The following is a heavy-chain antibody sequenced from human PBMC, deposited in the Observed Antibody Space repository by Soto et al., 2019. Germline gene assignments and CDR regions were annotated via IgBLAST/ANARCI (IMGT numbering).Heavy chain of an antibody. V-gene: IGHV4-30-4*01. D-gene: IGHD1-26*01. CDR1: GGSISSGDYY. J-gene: IGHJ4*02. Sequence: SETLSLTCTVSGGSISSGDYYWSWIRQPPGKGLEWIGYIYYSGSTYYNPSLKSRVTISVDTSKNQFSLKLSSVTAADTAVYYCARGQGSYSYYFDYWGQGTLVTVSS. CDR2: IYYSGST. CDR3: ARGQGSYSYYFDY.